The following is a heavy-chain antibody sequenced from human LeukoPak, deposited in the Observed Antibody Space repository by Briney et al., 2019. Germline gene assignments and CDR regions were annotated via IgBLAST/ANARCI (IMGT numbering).Heavy chain of an antibody. D-gene: IGHD3-16*02. V-gene: IGHV3-30*02. CDR1: GFTFSSYG. CDR3: AKEDYVWGSYRYPFDY. J-gene: IGHJ4*02. CDR2: IRYDGSNK. Sequence: PGGSLRLSCAASGFTFSSYGMHWVRQAPGKGLEWVAFIRYDGSNKYYADSVKGRFTISRDNSKNTLYLQMNSLRAEDTAVYYCAKEDYVWGSYRYPFDYWGQGTLVTASS.